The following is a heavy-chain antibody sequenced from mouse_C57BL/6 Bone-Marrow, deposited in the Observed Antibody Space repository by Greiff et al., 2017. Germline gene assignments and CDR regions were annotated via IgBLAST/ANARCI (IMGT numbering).Heavy chain of an antibody. CDR2: ISDGGSYT. Sequence: EVKLMESGGGLVKPGGSLKLSCAASGFTFSSYAMSWVRQTPEKRLEWVATISDGGSYTYYPDNVKGRFTIYRDNAKNNLYLQMSHLKSEDTAMYYCARVVYYYGSSFDYWGQGTTLTVSS. J-gene: IGHJ2*01. CDR3: ARVVYYYGSSFDY. CDR1: GFTFSSYA. V-gene: IGHV5-4*03. D-gene: IGHD1-1*01.